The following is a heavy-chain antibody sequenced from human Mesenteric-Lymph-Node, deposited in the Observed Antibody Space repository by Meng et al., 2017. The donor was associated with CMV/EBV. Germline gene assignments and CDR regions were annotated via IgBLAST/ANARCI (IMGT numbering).Heavy chain of an antibody. V-gene: IGHV1-46*01. CDR3: AKVQKNIVLVVAATPDY. J-gene: IGHJ4*02. Sequence: ASVKVSCKASGYAFTNYYVHWVRQAPGQGLEWMGIINPSGGSTNYAHKFQGRVTMTRDTSTSTVYMELRSLRSEDTAVYYCAKVQKNIVLVVAATPDYWGQGTLVTVSS. CDR2: INPSGGST. CDR1: GYAFTNYY. D-gene: IGHD2-15*01.